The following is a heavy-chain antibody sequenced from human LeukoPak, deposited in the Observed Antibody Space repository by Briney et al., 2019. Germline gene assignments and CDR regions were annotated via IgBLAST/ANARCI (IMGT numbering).Heavy chain of an antibody. V-gene: IGHV1-2*02. D-gene: IGHD3-3*01. CDR2: INPNSGGT. CDR1: GYTFTGYY. Sequence: ASVKVSCKASGYTFTGYYMHWVRQAPGQGLEWMGWINPNSGGTNYAQKFQGRVTMTRDTSISTAYMELSRLRSDGTAVYYCARDRAPDYDFWSGPAFDIWGQGTMVTVSS. CDR3: ARDRAPDYDFWSGPAFDI. J-gene: IGHJ3*02.